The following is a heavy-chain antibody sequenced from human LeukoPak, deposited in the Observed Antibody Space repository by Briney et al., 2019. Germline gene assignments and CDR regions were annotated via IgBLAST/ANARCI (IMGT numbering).Heavy chain of an antibody. D-gene: IGHD3-22*01. CDR1: GGSINSYY. J-gene: IGHJ3*02. Sequence: PSETLSLTCTVSGGSINSYYWSWIRQPPGKGLEWIGYINNSGSTNYNPSLKSRVTMSLDTSKNQFSLKLSSVTAADTAVYYCARDGPYYYDSSGYYDAFDIWGQGTMVTVSS. CDR3: ARDGPYYYDSSGYYDAFDI. CDR2: INNSGST. V-gene: IGHV4-4*08.